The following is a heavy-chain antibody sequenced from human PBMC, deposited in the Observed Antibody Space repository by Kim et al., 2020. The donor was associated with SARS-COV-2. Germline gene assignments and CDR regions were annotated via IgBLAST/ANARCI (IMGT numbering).Heavy chain of an antibody. D-gene: IGHD1-1*01. J-gene: IGHJ2*01. CDR3: ARNVHITSVTFLWYFDL. CDR2: IFGSGHGT. V-gene: IGHV3-23*01. Sequence: GGSLRLSCVASRFTFSSSAMTWVRQAPGKGLVWVSTIFGSGHGTYYADSVKGRFVVSRDNFKNTLYLQMDNLSGDDTAIYYCARNVHITSVTFLWYFDLWGRGSSVTVSS. CDR1: RFTFSSSA.